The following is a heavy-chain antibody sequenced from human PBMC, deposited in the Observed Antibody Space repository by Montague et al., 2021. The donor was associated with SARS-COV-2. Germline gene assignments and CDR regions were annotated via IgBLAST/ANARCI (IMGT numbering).Heavy chain of an antibody. CDR2: IYYSGST. CDR1: GGSVSSGCYY. CDR3: ARDPWRITIFGVVTRYGMDV. D-gene: IGHD3-3*01. J-gene: IGHJ6*02. V-gene: IGHV4-61*01. Sequence: SETLSLTCIVSGGSVSSGCYYWSWLRQPPGKGLDGIVYIYYSGSTNYNPSLKSRITISVYTSKNQFTLKLSSVTAADTAVYYCARDPWRITIFGVVTRYGMDVWGQGTTVTVSS.